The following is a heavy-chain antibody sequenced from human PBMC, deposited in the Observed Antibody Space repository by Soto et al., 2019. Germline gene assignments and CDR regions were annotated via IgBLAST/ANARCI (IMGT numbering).Heavy chain of an antibody. CDR2: TTRIFGTT. V-gene: IGHV1-69*12. CDR3: ARDDYYYDSSGYPARWFDP. J-gene: IGHJ5*02. CDR1: GGTFSRSA. D-gene: IGHD3-22*01. Sequence: QVQLVQSGAEVKKPGSSVKISCKASGGTFSRSAISWVRQAPGQGLEWMGGTTRIFGTTNYAQKFQGRVTITADESTSTAYMELSSLRSEDTAMYYCARDDYYYDSSGYPARWFDPWGQGTLVTVSS.